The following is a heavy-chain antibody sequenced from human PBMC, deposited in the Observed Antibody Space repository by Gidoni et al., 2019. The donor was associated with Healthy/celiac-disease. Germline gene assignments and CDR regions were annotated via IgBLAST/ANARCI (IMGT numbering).Heavy chain of an antibody. J-gene: IGHJ4*02. CDR1: GGTFSSYA. Sequence: QVQLVQSGAEVKKPGSSVKVSCKASGGTFSSYAIRWVRQAPGQGLEWMGGIIPIFGTANYAQKFQGRVTITADESTSTAYMELSSLRSEDTAVYYCARDRGETHYGGNWAFDYWGQGTLVTVSS. D-gene: IGHD4-17*01. CDR3: ARDRGETHYGGNWAFDY. V-gene: IGHV1-69*01. CDR2: IIPIFGTA.